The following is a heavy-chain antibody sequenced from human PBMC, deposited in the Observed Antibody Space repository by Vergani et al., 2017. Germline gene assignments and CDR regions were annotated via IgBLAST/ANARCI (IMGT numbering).Heavy chain of an antibody. CDR1: GFTFSSYE. CDR3: ARTLDADFYYYGMDV. J-gene: IGHJ6*02. V-gene: IGHV3-48*03. CDR2: ISSSGSTI. Sequence: EVQLVESGGGLVQPGGSLRLSCAASGFTFSSYEMNWVRQAPGKELEWVSYISSSGSTIYYADSVKGRFTISRDNAKNSLYLQMNSLRAEDTAVYYCARTLDADFYYYGMDVWGQGTTVTVSS. D-gene: IGHD3-3*01.